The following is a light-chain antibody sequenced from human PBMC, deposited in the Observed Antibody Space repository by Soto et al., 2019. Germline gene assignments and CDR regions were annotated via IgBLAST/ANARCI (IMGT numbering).Light chain of an antibody. V-gene: IGKV3-11*01. J-gene: IGKJ2*01. CDR2: DAS. Sequence: EMVLTQSPATLSLSPGERATLSCRASQSVSSHLAWYQQKPGQAPRLLIYDASNRAPCIPARFSGSGSGTDFTLTIRSLEPEDFAVCHCQQRSNCRPVYTVRLGT. CDR3: QQRSNCRPVYT. CDR1: QSVSSH.